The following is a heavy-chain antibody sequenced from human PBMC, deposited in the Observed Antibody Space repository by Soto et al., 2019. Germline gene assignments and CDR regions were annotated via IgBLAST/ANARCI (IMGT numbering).Heavy chain of an antibody. CDR3: ARDGGFGELKY. D-gene: IGHD3-10*01. CDR2: ISPVFGTT. Sequence: QVQLVQSGAELKKPGSSVKVSCKASGDTFRGYPINWVRQAPGEGLEWMGRISPVFGTTNDAQRFEGRVTFTADESTNTAYMELRGLLSEDTAVYYCARDGGFGELKYWGPGSLVTVSS. V-gene: IGHV1-69*18. CDR1: GDTFRGYP. J-gene: IGHJ4*02.